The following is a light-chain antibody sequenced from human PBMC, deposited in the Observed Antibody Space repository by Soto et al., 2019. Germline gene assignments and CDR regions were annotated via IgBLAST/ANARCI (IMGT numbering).Light chain of an antibody. CDR1: QSVATPY. CDR2: STS. V-gene: IGKV3-20*01. Sequence: EVVLTQSPGTLSLSPGDRVTFSCKASQSVATPYIAWYQQTSGQSPRLLISSTSKRAPGIPDRFSGAGSGTDFTLTISRLESEDSGVYYCQQYTSFPITFGQGTRLVI. CDR3: QQYTSFPIT. J-gene: IGKJ5*01.